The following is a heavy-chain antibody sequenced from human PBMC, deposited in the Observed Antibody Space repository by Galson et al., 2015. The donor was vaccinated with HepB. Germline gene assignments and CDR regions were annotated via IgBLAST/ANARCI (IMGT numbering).Heavy chain of an antibody. J-gene: IGHJ4*02. CDR1: GYTFTRYG. CDR2: ISAYTGNT. Sequence: SVKVSCKASGYTFTRYGISWVRQAPGQGLEWMGWISAYTGNTEYAQHFQGRVTMTTDTSTTTAYVELRSLRSDDTATYYCARDSNRISVAALDYWGQGSLVTVSS. V-gene: IGHV1-18*04. D-gene: IGHD6-19*01. CDR3: ARDSNRISVAALDY.